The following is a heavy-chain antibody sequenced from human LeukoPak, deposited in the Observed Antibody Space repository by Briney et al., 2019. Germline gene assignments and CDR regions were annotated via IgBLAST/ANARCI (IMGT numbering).Heavy chain of an antibody. V-gene: IGHV3-30*02. CDR3: AKDRSGSYSQGLDY. Sequence: AGGSLRLSCAASGFTFSSYGMHWVRQAPGKGLEWVAFIRYDGSNKYYADSVKGRFTISRDNSKNTVYLQMNSLRAEDTAVYYCAKDRSGSYSQGLDYWGQGTLVTVSS. CDR2: IRYDGSNK. D-gene: IGHD1-26*01. J-gene: IGHJ4*02. CDR1: GFTFSSYG.